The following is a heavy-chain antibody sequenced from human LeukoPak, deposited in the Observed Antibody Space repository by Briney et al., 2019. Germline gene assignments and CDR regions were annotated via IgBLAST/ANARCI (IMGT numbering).Heavy chain of an antibody. CDR1: GFIVSSNY. J-gene: IGHJ4*02. V-gene: IGHV3-23*01. CDR2: ISGNSGTT. Sequence: GGSLRLSCAASGFIVSSNYMSWVRQAPGKGLEWVSAISGNSGTTNYADSVKGRFAISRDNSKNTLYLQMNSLRVEDTAVYFCVREGDCSSSSCYEFDCWGQGTLVTVSS. CDR3: VREGDCSSSSCYEFDC. D-gene: IGHD2-2*01.